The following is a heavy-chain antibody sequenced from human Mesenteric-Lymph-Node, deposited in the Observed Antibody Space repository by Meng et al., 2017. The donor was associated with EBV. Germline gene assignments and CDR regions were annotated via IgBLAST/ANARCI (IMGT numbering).Heavy chain of an antibody. J-gene: IGHJ4*02. CDR1: GGSISNSNFY. V-gene: IGHV4-39*01. CDR2: IFHSGST. CDR3: ARPRRWLQSEFNF. Sequence: QLQESGAGLAKPSGTLSLTCTVSGGSISNSNFYWGWIRQPPGKGLEWIGSIFHSGSTYYNPSLKSRVTVSVDTSKNQFSLKLNSVTTADTAMYYCARPRRWLQSEFNFWGPGTLVTVSS. D-gene: IGHD5-24*01.